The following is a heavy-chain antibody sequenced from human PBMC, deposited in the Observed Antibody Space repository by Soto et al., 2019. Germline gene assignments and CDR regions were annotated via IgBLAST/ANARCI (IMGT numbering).Heavy chain of an antibody. CDR3: AKVLGNSYVQQYFDY. J-gene: IGHJ4*02. CDR2: IYATGTT. Sequence: QVQLQESGPGLVKPSETLSLTCTVSGASISGFYWSWIRKSAGKGLEWIGRIYATGTTDYNPSLKSRVMMSVDTSKKQFSLKLRSVTAADTAVYYCAKVLGNSYVQQYFDYWGQGTLVTVSS. V-gene: IGHV4-4*07. D-gene: IGHD5-18*01. CDR1: GASISGFY.